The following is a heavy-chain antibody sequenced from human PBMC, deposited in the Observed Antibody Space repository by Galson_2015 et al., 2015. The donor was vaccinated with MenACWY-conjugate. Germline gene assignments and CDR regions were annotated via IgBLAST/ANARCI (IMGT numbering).Heavy chain of an antibody. J-gene: IGHJ4*02. CDR1: GFSLRTARMG. V-gene: IGHV2-26*01. Sequence: PALVTPSQTRTLPCTVSGFSLRTARMGVSWIRQPPGRALEWLVPIFSNDEKSYSTSLKSRLTISKDTSKSQVVLTMTNMDPVDTATYYCARTEQQLVDYWGQGTLVTVSS. D-gene: IGHD6-13*01. CDR2: IFSNDEK. CDR3: ARTEQQLVDY.